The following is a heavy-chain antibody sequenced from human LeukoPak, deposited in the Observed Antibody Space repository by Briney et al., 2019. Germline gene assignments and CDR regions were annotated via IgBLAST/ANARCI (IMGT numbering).Heavy chain of an antibody. J-gene: IGHJ4*02. V-gene: IGHV3-23*01. CDR1: GFSFSNYA. D-gene: IGHD5-18*01. Sequence: GGSLRLSCAASGFSFSNYAMSWVRQGPGKGLEGVSAIGGSIGSTFYTDAVKGRFTISRDNSKNTLSLQMNSLRAEDTAVYYCARDLSGIAGYTYGRGIDYWGQGTLVTVSS. CDR2: IGGSIGST. CDR3: ARDLSGIAGYTYGRGIDY.